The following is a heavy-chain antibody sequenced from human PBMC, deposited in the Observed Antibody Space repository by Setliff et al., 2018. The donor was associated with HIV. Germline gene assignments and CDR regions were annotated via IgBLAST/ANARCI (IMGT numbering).Heavy chain of an antibody. V-gene: IGHV3-23*01. Sequence: GGSLRLSCAASGFTFSSYAMNWVRQAPGKGLEWVSVIGGSGGSTYYADSMKGRFTISRDNSKNTLYLQMNSLRAEDTAVYYCARDTTDDNSIFPYWGQGTLVTVSS. D-gene: IGHD3-22*01. CDR3: ARDTTDDNSIFPY. CDR2: IGGSGGST. CDR1: GFTFSSYA. J-gene: IGHJ4*02.